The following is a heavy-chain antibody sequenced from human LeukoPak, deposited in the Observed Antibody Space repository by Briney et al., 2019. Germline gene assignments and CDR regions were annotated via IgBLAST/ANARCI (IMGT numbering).Heavy chain of an antibody. J-gene: IGHJ5*02. Sequence: ASVKVSCKASGYTFTSYGISWVRQAPGQGLEWMGRIIPIFGIANYAQKFQGRVTITADKSTSTAYMELSSLRSEDTAVYYCARVLDLSDWFDPWGQGTLVTVSS. D-gene: IGHD3-16*02. CDR2: IIPIFGIA. V-gene: IGHV1-69*04. CDR1: GYTFTSYG. CDR3: ARVLDLSDWFDP.